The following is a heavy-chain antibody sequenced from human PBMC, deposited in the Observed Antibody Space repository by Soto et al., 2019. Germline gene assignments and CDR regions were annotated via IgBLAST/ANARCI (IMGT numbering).Heavy chain of an antibody. J-gene: IGHJ3*02. Sequence: PSETLSLTCGVSGDTISTGGYSWAWIRQPPGKALEWIGHTYPSGNPYYNPSLKSRVTISVDTSKNQFSLKLSSVTAADTAVYYCVRSPAIWGQGTMVTVS. CDR3: VRSPAI. V-gene: IGHV4-30-2*05. CDR2: TYPSGNP. CDR1: GDTISTGGYS.